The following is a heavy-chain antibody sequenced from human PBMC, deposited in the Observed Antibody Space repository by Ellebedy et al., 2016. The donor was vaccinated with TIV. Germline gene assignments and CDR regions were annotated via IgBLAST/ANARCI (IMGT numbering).Heavy chain of an antibody. CDR3: VRDNYGVDY. CDR2: INSDGRSA. Sequence: PGGSLRLSCAASGFTFSNYWMQWVRQAPGKGLVWVSHINSDGRSATYADSVKGRFTISRDNAKNTLSLQMNSLRAEDTAVYYCVRDNYGVDYWGQGTLVTVSS. CDR1: GFTFSNYW. J-gene: IGHJ4*02. V-gene: IGHV3-74*03. D-gene: IGHD4-17*01.